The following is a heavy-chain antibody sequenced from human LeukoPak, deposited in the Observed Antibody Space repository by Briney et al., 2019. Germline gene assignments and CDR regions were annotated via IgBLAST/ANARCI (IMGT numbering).Heavy chain of an antibody. J-gene: IGHJ4*02. Sequence: GASVKVSCKASGYTFTSYGISRVRQAPGQGLEWMGWISAYNGNTNYAQKLQGRVTMTTDTSTSTAYMELRSLRSDDTAVYYCVRDRGELPHSHFDYWGQGSLVTVSS. CDR3: VRDRGELPHSHFDY. CDR1: GYTFTSYG. D-gene: IGHD1-26*01. V-gene: IGHV1-18*01. CDR2: ISAYNGNT.